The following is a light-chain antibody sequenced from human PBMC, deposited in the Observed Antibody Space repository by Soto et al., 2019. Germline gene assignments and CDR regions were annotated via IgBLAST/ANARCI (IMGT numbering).Light chain of an antibody. V-gene: IGKV3D-15*01. CDR1: QNIRSN. CDR2: GAY. Sequence: EIVMTQSPGTLSVSPGERSTLSCRASQNIRSNLAWYQQKPGQSPRLLIGAYTRATGITDRFSDSGSGTDFTLTISRLEPEDFAVYYCQQFAASPRTFGPGTQVDIK. CDR3: QQFAASPRT. J-gene: IGKJ1*01.